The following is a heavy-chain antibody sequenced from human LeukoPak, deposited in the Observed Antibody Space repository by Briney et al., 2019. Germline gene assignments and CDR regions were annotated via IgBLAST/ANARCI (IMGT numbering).Heavy chain of an antibody. CDR2: IYYSDS. Sequence: PSETLSLTCTVSGGSVSSGGYYWSWIRQHPGKGLEWIGYIYYSDSYYNPSLKSRVSISVDTSKNQFSLNLNSMTAADTAVYYCARGVLTGYYGDFDYWGQGTLVTVSS. V-gene: IGHV4-31*03. CDR1: GGSVSSGGYY. D-gene: IGHD3-9*01. CDR3: ARGVLTGYYGDFDY. J-gene: IGHJ4*02.